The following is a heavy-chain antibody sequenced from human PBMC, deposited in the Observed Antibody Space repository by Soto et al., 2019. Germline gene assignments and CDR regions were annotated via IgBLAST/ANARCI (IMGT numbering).Heavy chain of an antibody. CDR3: ARSYDSSGYYRYFQH. J-gene: IGHJ1*01. CDR1: GGTFSSYA. CDR2: IIPIFGTA. Sequence: SVKVSCKASGGTFSSYAISWVRQAPGQGLEWMGGIIPIFGTANYAQKFQGRVTITADESTSTAYMELSSLRSEDTAVYYCARSYDSSGYYRYFQHWGQGTLVTVSS. D-gene: IGHD3-22*01. V-gene: IGHV1-69*13.